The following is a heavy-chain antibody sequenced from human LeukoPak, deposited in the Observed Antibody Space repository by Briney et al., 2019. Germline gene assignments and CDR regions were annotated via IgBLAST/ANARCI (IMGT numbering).Heavy chain of an antibody. V-gene: IGHV1-46*01. CDR2: INPSGGST. CDR3: ARDFPLYSSSWYYFDY. J-gene: IGHJ4*02. CDR1: GYTFTSYY. Sequence: ASVKVSCKASGYTFTSYYMHWVRQAPGQGLEWMGIINPSGGSTSYAQKFQGRVTMTRDTSTSTVYMELSSLRSEDTAVYYCARDFPLYSSSWYYFDYWGQGTLVTVSS. D-gene: IGHD6-13*01.